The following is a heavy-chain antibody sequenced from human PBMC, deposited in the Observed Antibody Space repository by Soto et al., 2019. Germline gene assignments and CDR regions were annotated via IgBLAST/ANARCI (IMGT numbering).Heavy chain of an antibody. J-gene: IGHJ4*02. V-gene: IGHV3-30*18. CDR1: GFTFSNYG. D-gene: IGHD6-13*01. CDR2: ISYDGDNK. CDR3: AKDRGIAAAGNRYYFDY. Sequence: QVQLVESGGGVVQPGRSLRLSCAASGFTFSNYGMHWVRQAPGKGLEWVAVISYDGDNKYYADYVKGRFTISRDNSKNTLYLQMNSLRAEDTAVYYCAKDRGIAAAGNRYYFDYWGQGTLVTVSS.